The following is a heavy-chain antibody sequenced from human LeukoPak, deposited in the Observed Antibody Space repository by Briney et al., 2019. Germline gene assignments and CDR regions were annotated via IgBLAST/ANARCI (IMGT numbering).Heavy chain of an antibody. J-gene: IGHJ4*02. D-gene: IGHD3-10*01. CDR2: IKQDGSEK. CDR1: GFTFSSYW. Sequence: GGSLRLSCAASGFTFSSYWMSWVRQAPGKGLEWVANIKQDGSEKYYVDSVKGRFTISRDNAKNSLYLQMNSLRAEDTAVYYCARARLTMVRGAYYFDYWGQGTLVTVSS. CDR3: ARARLTMVRGAYYFDY. V-gene: IGHV3-7*01.